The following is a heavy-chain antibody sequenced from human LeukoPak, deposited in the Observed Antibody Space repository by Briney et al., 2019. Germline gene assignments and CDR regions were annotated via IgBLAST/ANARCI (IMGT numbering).Heavy chain of an antibody. CDR1: GGSISSGSYY. CDR3: ARDVRSGFLEWLSYYGMDV. J-gene: IGHJ6*02. D-gene: IGHD3-3*01. V-gene: IGHV4-61*02. Sequence: PSQTLSLTCTVSGGSISSGSYYWSWIRQPAGKGLEWIGRIYTSGSTNYNPSLKSRVTISVDTSKNQFSLKLSSVTAAGTAVYYCARDVRSGFLEWLSYYGMDVWGQGTTVTVSS. CDR2: IYTSGST.